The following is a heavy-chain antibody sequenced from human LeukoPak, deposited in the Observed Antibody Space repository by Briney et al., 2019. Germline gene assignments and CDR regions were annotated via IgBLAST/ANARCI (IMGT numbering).Heavy chain of an antibody. J-gene: IGHJ4*02. CDR1: GGSISSGDYY. Sequence: SETLSLTCTVSGGSISSGDYYWSWIRQPPGKGLEWIGYIYYSGSTYYNPSLKSRVTILVDTSKNQFSLKLSSVTAADTAVYYCARTAYDFWSGDPAYFDYWGQGTLVTVSS. CDR3: ARTAYDFWSGDPAYFDY. CDR2: IYYSGST. D-gene: IGHD3-3*01. V-gene: IGHV4-30-4*02.